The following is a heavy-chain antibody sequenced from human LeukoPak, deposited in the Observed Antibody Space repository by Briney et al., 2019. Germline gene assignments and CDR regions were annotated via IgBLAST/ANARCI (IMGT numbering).Heavy chain of an antibody. J-gene: IGHJ4*02. CDR3: ARDLQSGTMVRGVIIMGYYFDY. D-gene: IGHD3-10*01. CDR1: GDSVSSNSAA. Sequence: SQTLSLTCAISGDSVSSNSAAWNWIRQSPSRGLEWLGRTYYRSKWYNDYAVSVKSRITINPDTSKNQFSLQLNSVTPEDTAVYYCARDLQSGTMVRGVIIMGYYFDYWGQGTLVTVSS. V-gene: IGHV6-1*01. CDR2: TYYRSKWYN.